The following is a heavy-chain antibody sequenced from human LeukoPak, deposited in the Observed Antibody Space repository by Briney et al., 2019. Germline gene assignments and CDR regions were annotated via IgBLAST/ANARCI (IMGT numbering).Heavy chain of an antibody. V-gene: IGHV3-11*01. CDR3: AKVSRSYDFWRTANLYYMDV. CDR2: ISSSGSTI. J-gene: IGHJ6*03. CDR1: GFTFSDYY. Sequence: GGSLRLSCAASGFTFSDYYMSWIRQAPGKGLEWVSYISSSGSTIYYADSVKGRFTISRDNAKNSLYLQMNGLRTEDTALYYCAKVSRSYDFWRTANLYYMDVWGKGTTVTVSS. D-gene: IGHD3-3*01.